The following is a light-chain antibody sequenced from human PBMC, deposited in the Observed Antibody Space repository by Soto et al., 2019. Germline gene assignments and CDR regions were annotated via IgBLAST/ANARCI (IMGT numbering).Light chain of an antibody. V-gene: IGLV4-69*01. J-gene: IGLJ3*02. Sequence: QLVLTQSPSASASLGASVKLTCTLSSGHNDYAIAWHQQQPEKGPRYLMKLNSDGSHKKGDGIPDRFSGSSSGAERYLTISSLQSEDEADYYCQTWGTGIQVFGGGTKVTVL. CDR1: SGHNDYA. CDR3: QTWGTGIQV. CDR2: LNSDGSH.